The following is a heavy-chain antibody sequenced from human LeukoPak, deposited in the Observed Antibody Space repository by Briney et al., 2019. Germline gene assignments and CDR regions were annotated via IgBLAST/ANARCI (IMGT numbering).Heavy chain of an antibody. J-gene: IGHJ4*02. CDR3: ARPSLNTGSYFDY. CDR1: GFTFSSYW. V-gene: IGHV3-7*01. Sequence: GGSLRLSCVASGFTFSSYWMTWVRQAPGKGLEWVANIKTDGSQIYYVDSVKGRFTISRDNAKNSLYLQMNSLRAEDTAVYYCARPSLNTGSYFDYWGQGILVSVSS. D-gene: IGHD1-26*01. CDR2: IKTDGSQI.